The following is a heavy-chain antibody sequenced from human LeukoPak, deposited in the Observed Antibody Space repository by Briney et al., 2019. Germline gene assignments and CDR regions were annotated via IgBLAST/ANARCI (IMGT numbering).Heavy chain of an antibody. V-gene: IGHV3-23*01. CDR3: VRDARGSLDY. Sequence: GGSLRLSCAASGFTFISYAMTWVRQAPGKGLEWVSSVSGSGGSTYYADSVKGRFTISRDNSKNTLYLEMNSLRTEDTAVYYCVRDARGSLDYWGQGTLVTVSS. CDR2: VSGSGGST. J-gene: IGHJ4*02. CDR1: GFTFISYA.